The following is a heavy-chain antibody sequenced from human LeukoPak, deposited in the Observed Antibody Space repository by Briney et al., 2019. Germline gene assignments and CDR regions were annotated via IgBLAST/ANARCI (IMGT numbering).Heavy chain of an antibody. CDR1: GFTFDDYG. CDR3: AKMAYASGSYGGEDY. Sequence: GGSLRLSCAASGFTFDDYGMSWVRQAPGKGLEWVSGINWNGGSTGYADSVKGRFTISRDNSQNTLYLQMNSLRVEDTAVYFCAKMAYASGSYGGEDYWGQGTLVTVSS. D-gene: IGHD3-10*01. V-gene: IGHV3-20*04. J-gene: IGHJ4*02. CDR2: INWNGGST.